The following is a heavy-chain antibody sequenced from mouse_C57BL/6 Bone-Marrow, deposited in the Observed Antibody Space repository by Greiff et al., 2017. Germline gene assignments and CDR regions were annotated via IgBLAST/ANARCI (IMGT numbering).Heavy chain of an antibody. D-gene: IGHD1-1*01. CDR2: IRNKANNHAT. J-gene: IGHJ1*03. CDR3: TGPTVVANWYFDV. V-gene: IGHV6-6*01. CDR1: GFTFSDAW. Sequence: EVQRVESGGGLVQPGGSMKLSCAASGFTFSDAWMDWVRQSPEKGLEWVAEIRNKANNHATYYAESVKGRFTISRDDSKSSVYLQMNSLRAEDTGIYYCTGPTVVANWYFDVWGTGTTVTVSS.